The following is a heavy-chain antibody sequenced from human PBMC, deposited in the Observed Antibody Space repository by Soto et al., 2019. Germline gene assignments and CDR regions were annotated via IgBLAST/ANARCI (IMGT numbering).Heavy chain of an antibody. J-gene: IGHJ4*02. V-gene: IGHV3-23*01. CDR3: AKRPLTAAGFDY. D-gene: IGHD6-13*01. CDR2: ITGSGGGT. Sequence: EVQLLESGGGLVQPGGSLRLSCAASGFPFSNYAMTWVRQAPGKGLEWVSVITGSGGGTYFVDSVKGRFTISRDNSKNTVYLQMNSLRAEDTAVYYCAKRPLTAAGFDYWGQGTLGTVSS. CDR1: GFPFSNYA.